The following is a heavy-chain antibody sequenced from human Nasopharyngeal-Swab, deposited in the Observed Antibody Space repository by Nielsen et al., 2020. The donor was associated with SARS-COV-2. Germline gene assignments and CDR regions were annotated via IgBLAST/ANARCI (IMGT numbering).Heavy chain of an antibody. V-gene: IGHV3-30*03. CDR1: GFTFSSYG. CDR3: ARAIRGYSSYYFDY. D-gene: IGHD5-18*01. Sequence: GESLKISCAVSGFTFSSYGMHWVRQAPGKGLEWVAVISYDGSNKYYADSVKGRFTISRDNSKNTLYLQMNSLRAEDTAVYYCARAIRGYSSYYFDYWGQGTLVTVSS. CDR2: ISYDGSNK. J-gene: IGHJ4*02.